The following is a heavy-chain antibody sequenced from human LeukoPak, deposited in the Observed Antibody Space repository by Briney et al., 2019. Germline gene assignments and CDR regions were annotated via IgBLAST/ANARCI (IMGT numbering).Heavy chain of an antibody. CDR2: IRYDGNNK. Sequence: GGSLRLSCAASGFTFSSYGMHWVRQAPGKGLEWVAFIRYDGNNKYYADSVKGRFTISRDNSKNTVYLQMNSLRAEDTAVYYCAKHTPAELLWFGELWDYFDYWGQGTLVTVSS. CDR1: GFTFSSYG. V-gene: IGHV3-30*02. D-gene: IGHD3-10*01. CDR3: AKHTPAELLWFGELWDYFDY. J-gene: IGHJ4*02.